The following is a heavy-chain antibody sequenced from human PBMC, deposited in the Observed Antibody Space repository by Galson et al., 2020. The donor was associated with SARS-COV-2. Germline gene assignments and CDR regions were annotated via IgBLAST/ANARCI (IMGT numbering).Heavy chain of an antibody. V-gene: IGHV1-46*01. Sequence: ASVKVSCKTSGYTFTNHFMHWVRQAPGQGLAWMGIISPSGSNTSYAQKFQGRVTMTTDTSTGTVFMELRSLRSDDSAKYYCARDVHLDYFDCWGQGSLVTVSS. J-gene: IGHJ4*02. CDR1: GYTFTNHF. CDR2: ISPSGSNT. D-gene: IGHD1-1*01. CDR3: ARDVHLDYFDC.